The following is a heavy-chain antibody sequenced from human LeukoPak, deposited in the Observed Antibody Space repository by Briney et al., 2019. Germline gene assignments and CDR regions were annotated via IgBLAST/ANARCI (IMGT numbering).Heavy chain of an antibody. Sequence: NASETLSLTCTVSGGSISGHYWSWLRQPPGKGLEWLGYIHHSGRTNYNPSLKSPVTMSVDTSPNQFSLNLSPVTASDTATYYCARHRRSSRGGSGYSQGRFDYWGQGTLVTLSS. J-gene: IGHJ4*02. CDR3: ARHRRSSRGGSGYSQGRFDY. V-gene: IGHV4-59*08. CDR1: GGSISGHY. CDR2: IHHSGRT. D-gene: IGHD3-22*01.